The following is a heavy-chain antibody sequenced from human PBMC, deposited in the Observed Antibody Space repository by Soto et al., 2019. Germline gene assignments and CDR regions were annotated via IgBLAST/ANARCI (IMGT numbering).Heavy chain of an antibody. Sequence: ASVKVSCKASGYTFTSYGISWVRQAPGQGLEWMGWISAYNGNTNYAQKLQGRVTMTTDTSTSTAYMELRSLRSDDTAVYYCARDLARGDLDYYMDVWGKGTTVTVSS. V-gene: IGHV1-18*01. CDR2: ISAYNGNT. D-gene: IGHD2-21*02. CDR1: GYTFTSYG. J-gene: IGHJ6*03. CDR3: ARDLARGDLDYYMDV.